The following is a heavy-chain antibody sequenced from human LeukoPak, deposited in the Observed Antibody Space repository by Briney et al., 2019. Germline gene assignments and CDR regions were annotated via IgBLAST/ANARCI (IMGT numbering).Heavy chain of an antibody. V-gene: IGHV3-48*03. Sequence: GGSLRLSCAASGFTFDDYGMSWVRQAPGEGLEWVSYISSSGSVIYYADSVKGRFTISRDNPKNSLYLQMNSLRAEDTAVYYCARESYNYDSSGAFDIWGQGTMVTVSS. CDR3: ARESYNYDSSGAFDI. D-gene: IGHD3-22*01. CDR2: ISSSGSVI. CDR1: GFTFDDYG. J-gene: IGHJ3*02.